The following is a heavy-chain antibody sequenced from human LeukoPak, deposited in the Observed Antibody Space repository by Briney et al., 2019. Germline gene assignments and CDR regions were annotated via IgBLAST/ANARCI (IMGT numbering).Heavy chain of an antibody. CDR1: GGSIRSDY. D-gene: IGHD6-6*01. Sequence: SETLSLTCSVPGGSIRSDYWSWIRQPPGKGLEWIGYICTSGSTNYNPSLKSRVTIAVDKSKNQFCMKLSSVTPAGTGVYYCARLDTLPTYSSSSGSFYYYYMYVWGKGTTVTVSS. CDR3: ARLDTLPTYSSSSGSFYYYYMYV. J-gene: IGHJ6*03. V-gene: IGHV4-4*09. CDR2: ICTSGST.